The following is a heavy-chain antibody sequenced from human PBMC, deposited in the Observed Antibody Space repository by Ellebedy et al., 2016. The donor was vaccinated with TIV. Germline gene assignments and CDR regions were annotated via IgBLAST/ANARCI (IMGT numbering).Heavy chain of an antibody. Sequence: PGGSLRLSCAASGFTFSSYWMSWVRQAPGKGLEWVANIKQDGSEKYYVDSVKGRFTISRDNGKNSLYLQMNSLRAEDTAVYYCARDGYRGYSGYDLKYGMDVWGQGTTVTVSS. CDR1: GFTFSSYW. J-gene: IGHJ6*02. CDR2: IKQDGSEK. D-gene: IGHD5-12*01. V-gene: IGHV3-7*01. CDR3: ARDGYRGYSGYDLKYGMDV.